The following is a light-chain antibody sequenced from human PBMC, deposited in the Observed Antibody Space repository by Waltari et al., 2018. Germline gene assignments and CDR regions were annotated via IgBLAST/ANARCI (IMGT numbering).Light chain of an antibody. V-gene: IGLV1-47*01. CDR2: RNN. CDR1: RSNIGSNY. J-gene: IGLJ3*02. CDR3: AAWDDSLSGRV. Sequence: QSVLTQPPSASGTPGQRVTISCSGSRSNIGSNYVYWYQQLPGTAPKLLIYRNNPRPSGVPDRFSGSKSGTSASLAIGGLRSEDEADYYCAAWDDSLSGRVFGGGTKVTVL.